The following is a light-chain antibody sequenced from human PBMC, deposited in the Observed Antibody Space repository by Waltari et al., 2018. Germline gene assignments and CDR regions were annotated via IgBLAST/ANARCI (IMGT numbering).Light chain of an antibody. V-gene: IGKV1-5*03. CDR2: RAT. CDR3: QQYNTHSQT. Sequence: DIQMTQSPSTLSASVGDRVTITCRASQNIDKWLAWYQKRPGRVPKLLINRATTLERGVPSRFSGSGSGTEFTLTISSLQPDDLATYYCQQYNTHSQTFGQGTKVEIK. J-gene: IGKJ1*01. CDR1: QNIDKW.